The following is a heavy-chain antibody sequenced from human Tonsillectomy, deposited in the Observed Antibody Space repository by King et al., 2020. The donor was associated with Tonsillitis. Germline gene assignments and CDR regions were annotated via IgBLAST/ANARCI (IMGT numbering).Heavy chain of an antibody. D-gene: IGHD1-1*01. CDR2: IYYSGST. J-gene: IGHJ2*01. Sequence: VQLQESGPGLVKPSETLSLTCTVSGGSISNYYWNWIRQPPGKELEWIGYIYYSGSTSYNPSLKSRVTMSVDTSKNQFFLKLTSVTAADTAVYHCARGTRGAWYFDLWGRGTLVTVSS. CDR3: ARGTRGAWYFDL. CDR1: GGSISNYY. V-gene: IGHV4-59*01.